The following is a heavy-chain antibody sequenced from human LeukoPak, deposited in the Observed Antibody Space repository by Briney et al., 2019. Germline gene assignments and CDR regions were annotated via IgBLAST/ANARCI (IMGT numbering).Heavy chain of an antibody. J-gene: IGHJ4*02. CDR3: AKTNGSGWYQRAIDY. D-gene: IGHD6-19*01. Sequence: GGSLRLSCAASGFTFSSYEMNWVRQAPGKGLEWVSYISSRGGTIYYADSVKGRFTISRDNAKNSLYLQVNSLRAEDTAVYYCAKTNGSGWYQRAIDYWGQGTLVTVSS. CDR2: ISSRGGTI. CDR1: GFTFSSYE. V-gene: IGHV3-48*03.